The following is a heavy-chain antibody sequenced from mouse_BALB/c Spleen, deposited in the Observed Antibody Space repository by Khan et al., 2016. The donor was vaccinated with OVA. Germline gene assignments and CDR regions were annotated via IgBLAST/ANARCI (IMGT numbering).Heavy chain of an antibody. Sequence: QVQLQQSGAELARPGASVRMSCKASGYTFTSNTMHWIKQRPGQGLEWIGYINPRSGYTTYNQNFKDKATLTADKSSRTAYMQLSSLTSEDAAVYYCARHTTGYTMDSWGQGTSVTVSS. CDR1: GYTFTSNT. CDR2: INPRSGYT. CDR3: ARHTTGYTMDS. J-gene: IGHJ4*01. D-gene: IGHD2-12*01. V-gene: IGHV1-4*01.